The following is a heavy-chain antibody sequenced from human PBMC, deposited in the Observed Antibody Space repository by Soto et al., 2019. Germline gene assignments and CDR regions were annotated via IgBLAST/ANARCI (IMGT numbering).Heavy chain of an antibody. CDR3: ARDGQGLAPYALDV. CDR2: IWYDGSNK. J-gene: IGHJ6*02. Sequence: ESGRGVAQPGRSLRLSCTVPGFTFSGHAMHWVRQAPGNGREWVTQIWYDGSNKYYAESVKGRFTISRDNSKDTLYLQLTSLRVEDTAVYYCARDGQGLAPYALDVWGQGTSVTVSS. D-gene: IGHD6-19*01. V-gene: IGHV3-33*01. CDR1: GFTFSGHA.